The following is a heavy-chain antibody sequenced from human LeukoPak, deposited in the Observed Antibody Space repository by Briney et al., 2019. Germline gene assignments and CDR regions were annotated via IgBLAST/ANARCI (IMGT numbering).Heavy chain of an antibody. CDR1: GGSIRSYY. J-gene: IGHJ4*02. Sequence: NASETLSLTCTVSGGSIRSYYWSWIRQPPGKGLEWIGSIYYSGSTYYNPSLKSRVTISVDTSKNQFSLKLSSVTAADTAVYYCATYSSGWYPFDYWGQGTLVTVSS. CDR3: ATYSSGWYPFDY. D-gene: IGHD6-19*01. CDR2: IYYSGST. V-gene: IGHV4-39*07.